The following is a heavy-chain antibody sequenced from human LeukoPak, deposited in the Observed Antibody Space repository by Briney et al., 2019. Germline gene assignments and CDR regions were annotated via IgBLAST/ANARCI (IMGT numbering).Heavy chain of an antibody. CDR2: ISSSGSTI. CDR3: AGANYYDSSGYNFFDN. J-gene: IGHJ4*02. D-gene: IGHD3-22*01. CDR1: GFTFSSYE. Sequence: GGSLRLSCAASGFTFSSYEMNWVRQAPGKGLEWVSYISSSGSTIYYADSVKGRFTISRDNAKNSLYLQMNSLRAEDTALYYCAGANYYDSSGYNFFDNWGQGTLVTVSS. V-gene: IGHV3-48*03.